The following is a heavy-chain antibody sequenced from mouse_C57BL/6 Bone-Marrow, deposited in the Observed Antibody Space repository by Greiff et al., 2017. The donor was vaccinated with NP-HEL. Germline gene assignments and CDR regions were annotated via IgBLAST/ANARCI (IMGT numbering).Heavy chain of an antibody. D-gene: IGHD2-3*01. CDR3: ARDAIYDGYLYAMDY. CDR2: SRNKANDYTT. V-gene: IGHV7-1*01. J-gene: IGHJ4*01. Sequence: EVKLMESGGGLVQSGRSLRLSCATSGFTFSDFYMEWVRQAPGKGLEWIAASRNKANDYTTEYSASVKGRFIVSRDTSQSILYLQMNALRAEDTAIYYCARDAIYDGYLYAMDYWGQGTSVTVSS. CDR1: GFTFSDFY.